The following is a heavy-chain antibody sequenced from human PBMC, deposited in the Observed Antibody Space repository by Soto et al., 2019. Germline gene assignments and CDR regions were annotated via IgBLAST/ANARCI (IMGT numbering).Heavy chain of an antibody. V-gene: IGHV4-39*01. CDR1: GGSISSRSHY. CDR2: SYYRGST. Sequence: QLQLQESGPGLVKPSETLSLTCTVSGGSISSRSHYWGWIRQSPGKHLEWIGSSYYRGSTHYNTSLKTRVTISVDTSKNQVSLKVYSVTAADTAVYYCATADGFGVVTPFFEYWGQGILVTVSS. D-gene: IGHD3-3*01. J-gene: IGHJ4*02. CDR3: ATADGFGVVTPFFEY.